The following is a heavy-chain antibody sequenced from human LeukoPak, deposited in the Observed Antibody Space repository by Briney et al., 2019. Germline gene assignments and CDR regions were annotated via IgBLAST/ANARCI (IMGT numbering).Heavy chain of an antibody. D-gene: IGHD4-17*01. V-gene: IGHV4-59*01. CDR1: GGSISGYY. CDR2: IYYTGST. CDR3: ARGDYGDYDY. Sequence: SETLSLTCTVSGGSISGYYWSWIRQPPGKGLEWIGYIYYTGSTNYNPSLKSRLTISVDTSKNRFSLKLSSVTAADTAVYYCARGDYGDYDYWGQGTLVTVSS. J-gene: IGHJ4*02.